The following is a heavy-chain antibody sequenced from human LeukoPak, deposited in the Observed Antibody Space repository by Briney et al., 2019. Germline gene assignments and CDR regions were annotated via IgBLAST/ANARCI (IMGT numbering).Heavy chain of an antibody. D-gene: IGHD3-3*01. CDR1: GGSFSGYY. CDR2: INHSGST. CDR3: ARGRFLEWFPKPGPEGWFDP. J-gene: IGHJ5*02. V-gene: IGHV4-34*01. Sequence: SETLSLTCAVYGGSFSGYYWSWLRQPPGKGLEWIGEINHSGSTNYNPSLKSRVTISVDTSKKQFSLKLSSVTAADTAVYYCARGRFLEWFPKPGPEGWFDPWGQGTLVTVSS.